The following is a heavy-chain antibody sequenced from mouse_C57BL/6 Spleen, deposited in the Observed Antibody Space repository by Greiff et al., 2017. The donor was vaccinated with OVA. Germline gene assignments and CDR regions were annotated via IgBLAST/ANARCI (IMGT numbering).Heavy chain of an antibody. Sequence: EVKLMESGEGLVKPGGSLKLSCAASGFTFSSYAMSWVRQTPEKRLEWVAYISSGGDYIYYADTVKGRFTISRDNARNTLYLQMSSLKSEDTAMYYCTRVRGYDGYSYLDDWGKGTTLTVSS. V-gene: IGHV5-9-1*02. D-gene: IGHD2-3*01. CDR2: ISSGGDYI. CDR3: TRVRGYDGYSYLDD. CDR1: GFTFSSYA. J-gene: IGHJ2*01.